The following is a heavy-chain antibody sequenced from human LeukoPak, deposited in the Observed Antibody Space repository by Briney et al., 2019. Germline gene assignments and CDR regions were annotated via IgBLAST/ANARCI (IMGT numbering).Heavy chain of an antibody. J-gene: IGHJ1*01. CDR3: ARPGSGHHSSSFTFVAEYFQH. Sequence: ASVKVSCKASGGTFSSYAISWVRQAPGQGLEWMGRIIPILGIANYAQKFQGRVTITADKSTSTAYMELSNLRSEDTAVYYCARPGSGHHSSSFTFVAEYFQHWGQGTLVTVSS. CDR1: GGTFSSYA. CDR2: IIPILGIA. D-gene: IGHD6-13*01. V-gene: IGHV1-69*04.